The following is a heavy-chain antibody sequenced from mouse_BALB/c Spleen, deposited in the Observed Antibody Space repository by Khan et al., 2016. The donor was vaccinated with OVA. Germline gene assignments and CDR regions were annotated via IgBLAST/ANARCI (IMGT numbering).Heavy chain of an antibody. CDR3: ARRGLRWDFDY. J-gene: IGHJ2*01. D-gene: IGHD1-1*01. V-gene: IGHV1-7*01. CDR1: GYTFINYW. CDR2: INPSTGYT. Sequence: QVQLQQSGAELAKPGASVKMSCKASGYTFINYWILWVKQRPGQGLEWIGYINPSTGYTEFSQNFKDKATLTADKSSSTAYMQLSSLTSEDSAVYYCARRGLRWDFDYWGHGTTLTVSS.